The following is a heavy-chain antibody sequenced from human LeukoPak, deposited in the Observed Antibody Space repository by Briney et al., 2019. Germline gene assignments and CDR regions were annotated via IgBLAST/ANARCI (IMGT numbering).Heavy chain of an antibody. D-gene: IGHD3-3*01. V-gene: IGHV3-7*01. CDR2: INPDGSNM. J-gene: IGHJ4*02. CDR1: GFSFSSYW. Sequence: GGSLRLSCAASGFSFSSYWMSWVRQAPGKGLEWVANINPDGSNMLYVDSVKGRFTISRDNAKNSLYLQMNNLRAEDTAVYFCVSGFLQWLYWGQGTLVTVSS. CDR3: VSGFLQWLY.